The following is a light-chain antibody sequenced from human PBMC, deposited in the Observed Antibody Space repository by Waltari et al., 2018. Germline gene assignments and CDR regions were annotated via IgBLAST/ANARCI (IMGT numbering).Light chain of an antibody. J-gene: IGKJ4*01. CDR2: SAS. V-gene: IGKV1-9*01. CDR1: QGISNY. CDR3: QQLNSYPLT. Sequence: DIQLTQSPSFLSASVRDRVAITCRASQGISNYLAWYQQKPGKAPKLLIYSASTLQSGVPSRFSGSGSGTEFSITISSLQPEYFATYYCQQLNSYPLTFGGGTKVEIK.